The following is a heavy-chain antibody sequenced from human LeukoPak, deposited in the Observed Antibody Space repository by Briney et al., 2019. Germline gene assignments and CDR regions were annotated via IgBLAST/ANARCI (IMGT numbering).Heavy chain of an antibody. CDR2: INHSGST. V-gene: IGHV4-34*01. Sequence: PSETLSLTCAVYGGSFSGYYWSWVRQPPEKGLEWIGEINHSGSTNYNPSLKSRVTISVDTSKNQFSLKLSSVTATDTAVYYCARGPHGYCSSTSCLTHDYWGQGTLVTVSS. CDR3: ARGPHGYCSSTSCLTHDY. D-gene: IGHD2-2*03. CDR1: GGSFSGYY. J-gene: IGHJ4*02.